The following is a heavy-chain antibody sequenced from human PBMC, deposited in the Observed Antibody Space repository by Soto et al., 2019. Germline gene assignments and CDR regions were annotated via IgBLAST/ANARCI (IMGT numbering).Heavy chain of an antibody. D-gene: IGHD1-1*01. CDR2: ISWNSGSI. V-gene: IGHV3-9*01. J-gene: IGHJ5*02. CDR3: AKVSTTHTFGPLDP. CDR1: GFTFDDYG. Sequence: EVQLVESGGGLVQPGRSVRLSCAASGFTFDDYGMHWVRQAPGKGLEWVSGISWNSGSIGYADSVKGRFIISRDNAKNSLYLRMNNLRPEDTAFYFCAKVSTTHTFGPLDPWGQGTLVTVSS.